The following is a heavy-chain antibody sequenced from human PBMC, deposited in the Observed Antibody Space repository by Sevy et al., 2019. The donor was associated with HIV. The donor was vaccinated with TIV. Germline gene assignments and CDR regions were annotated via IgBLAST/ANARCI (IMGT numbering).Heavy chain of an antibody. CDR1: RYTFTGYY. CDR2: INPSNGST. Sequence: ASVKVSCKTSRYTFTGYYIHWVRQAPGQGLEWMGVINPSNGSTTYAQKLQGRFTLIRETSTSTVYMDLSSLRSEDTAVYYWARTLGSSSSYYFDYWGQGTLVTVSS. J-gene: IGHJ4*02. V-gene: IGHV1-46*01. CDR3: ARTLGSSSSYYFDY. D-gene: IGHD6-6*01.